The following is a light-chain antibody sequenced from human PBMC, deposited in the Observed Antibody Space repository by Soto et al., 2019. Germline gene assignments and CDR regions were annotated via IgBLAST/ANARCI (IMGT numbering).Light chain of an antibody. V-gene: IGLV3-9*01. CDR1: NIGRKN. CDR2: RDS. J-gene: IGLJ1*01. CDR3: QVWDSSTYV. Sequence: SYELTQPLSVSVALGQTARITCGENNIGRKNVHWYQQKPGQAPVLVIYRDSNRPSGIPERLSGSNSGNTATLTLSRAQAGDEADYYCQVWDSSTYVFGTGTKVTVL.